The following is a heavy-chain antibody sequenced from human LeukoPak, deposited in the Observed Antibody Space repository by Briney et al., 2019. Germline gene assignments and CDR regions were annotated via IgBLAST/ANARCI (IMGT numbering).Heavy chain of an antibody. D-gene: IGHD3-10*01. CDR1: GCSISSYY. Sequence: SETLSLTCIVSGCSISSYYWSWIRQPAGKGLEWIGRIYTSGSTNYNPSLKSRVTMSVDTSKNQFSLKLSSVTAADTAVYYCARFLYGSGSYYHNWFDPWGRGTLVTVSS. J-gene: IGHJ5*02. CDR3: ARFLYGSGSYYHNWFDP. V-gene: IGHV4-4*07. CDR2: IYTSGST.